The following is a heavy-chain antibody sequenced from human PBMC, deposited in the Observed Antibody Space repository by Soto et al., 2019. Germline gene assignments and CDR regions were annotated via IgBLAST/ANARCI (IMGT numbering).Heavy chain of an antibody. CDR1: GYSFTSYW. Sequence: GESLKISCKGSGYSFTSYWIGWVRQMPGKGLEWMGIIYPGDSDTRYSPSFQGQVTISADKSISTAYLQWSSLKASDTAMYYCARSLYGSARYRGYYFYGMDVWGQGTTVTVSS. CDR2: IYPGDSDT. V-gene: IGHV5-51*01. D-gene: IGHD3-10*01. CDR3: ARSLYGSARYRGYYFYGMDV. J-gene: IGHJ6*02.